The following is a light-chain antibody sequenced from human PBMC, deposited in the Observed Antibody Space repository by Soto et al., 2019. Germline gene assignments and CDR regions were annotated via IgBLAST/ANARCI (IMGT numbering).Light chain of an antibody. CDR3: QQRNTWPLT. CDR2: DAS. CDR1: QSVYNF. Sequence: EIVLTQSPATLSLSPGERATLSCRASQSVYNFLAWYQQKPGQAPSLLIYDASNRATGIPARFSGSGSGTDFTLTISSLEPEDFAVYYCQQRNTWPLTFGGGTKVEV. V-gene: IGKV3-11*01. J-gene: IGKJ4*01.